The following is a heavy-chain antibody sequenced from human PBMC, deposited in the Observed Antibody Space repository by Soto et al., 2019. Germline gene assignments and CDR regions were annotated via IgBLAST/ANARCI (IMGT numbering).Heavy chain of an antibody. CDR1: GFTLSDYG. CDR2: SSGGGGGT. Sequence: EVPLLDSGGGLVQPGGSLRLSCAVSGFTLSDYGVTWVRQAPGKGLAWVSGSSGGGGGTFYADSVMGRFTISRDDSKNTAYLQMNGLGVEDTAVYYCVSWNGFGDHWGQGNLVTVSS. CDR3: VSWNGFGDH. D-gene: IGHD1-1*01. J-gene: IGHJ4*02. V-gene: IGHV3-23*01.